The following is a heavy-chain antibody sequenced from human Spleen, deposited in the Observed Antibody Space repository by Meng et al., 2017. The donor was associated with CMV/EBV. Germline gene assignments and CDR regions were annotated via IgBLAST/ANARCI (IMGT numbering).Heavy chain of an antibody. CDR2: ISGSGGST. Sequence: YAMSWVREATGKGLEWVSAISGSGGSTYYADSVKGRFTISRENSKNTLYLQMNSLRAEDTAVYYCAKNPGSGYCSSTSCHRESWYFDLWGRGTLVTVSS. J-gene: IGHJ2*01. CDR1: YA. CDR3: AKNPGSGYCSSTSCHRESWYFDL. V-gene: IGHV3-23*01. D-gene: IGHD2-2*02.